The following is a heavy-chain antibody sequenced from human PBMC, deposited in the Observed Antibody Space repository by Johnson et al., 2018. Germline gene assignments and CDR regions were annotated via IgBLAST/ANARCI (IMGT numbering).Heavy chain of an antibody. CDR1: GFTFSSYW. Sequence: VQLQESGGGLVQPGGSLRLSCAASGFTFSSYWRLWVRQAPGTGLVWVSRITPAGGYSGYSHSVTGLFTISRDNAKNTVYLQMTRLRAEDTAVYFCASPVWGMEGTGIRGHGVEVGGQGTTVTVSS. V-gene: IGHV3-74*01. J-gene: IGHJ6*02. CDR2: ITPAGGYS. D-gene: IGHD6-13*01. CDR3: ASPVWGMEGTGIRGHGVEV.